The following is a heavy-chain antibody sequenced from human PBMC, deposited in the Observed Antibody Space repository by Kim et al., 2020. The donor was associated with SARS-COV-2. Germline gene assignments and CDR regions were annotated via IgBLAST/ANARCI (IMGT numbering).Heavy chain of an antibody. J-gene: IGHJ6*02. Sequence: GESLKISCKGSGYNFNNNWIGWVRQMPGKGLEWMRVIYPDDSDTTYSPSFQGQVTISADKSTSTTYLQWSSLKASDTAMYYCARHKLYCGGDCYSPKFFYGLDVWGQGTTVTVAS. D-gene: IGHD2-21*02. CDR1: GYNFNNNW. CDR2: IYPDDSDT. CDR3: ARHKLYCGGDCYSPKFFYGLDV. V-gene: IGHV5-51*01.